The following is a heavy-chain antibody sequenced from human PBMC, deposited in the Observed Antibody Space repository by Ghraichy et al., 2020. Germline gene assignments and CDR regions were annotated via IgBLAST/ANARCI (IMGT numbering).Heavy chain of an antibody. V-gene: IGHV1-2*02. Sequence: ASVKVSCKASGYTFTDYYIHWVRQAPGQGLEWMGWINTNDGGTTYAQKFQDRVTMTRDTSISTVYLEVSRLTSDGTAVYYCVRYLPRRDYFDYWGQGTLVTVSS. CDR3: VRYLPRRDYFDY. CDR2: INTNDGGT. J-gene: IGHJ4*02. CDR1: GYTFTDYY. D-gene: IGHD1-1*01.